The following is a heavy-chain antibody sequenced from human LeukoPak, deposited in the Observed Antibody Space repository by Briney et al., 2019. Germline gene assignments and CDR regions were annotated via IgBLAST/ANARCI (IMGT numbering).Heavy chain of an antibody. CDR1: GGSISSGDYY. CDR2: IYYSGST. J-gene: IGHJ5*02. CDR3: ARDRQVVPAAINPGSWFDP. Sequence: PSETLSLTCTVSGGSISSGDYYWSWIRQPPGKGLEWIGYIYYSGSTYYNPSLKSRVTISVDTSKNQFSLKLSSVTAADTAVYYCARDRQVVPAAINPGSWFDPWGQGTLVTVSS. V-gene: IGHV4-30-4*01. D-gene: IGHD2-2*02.